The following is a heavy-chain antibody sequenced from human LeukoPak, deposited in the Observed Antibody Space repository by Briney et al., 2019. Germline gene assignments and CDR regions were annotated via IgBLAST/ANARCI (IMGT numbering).Heavy chain of an antibody. Sequence: ASVKVSCKASGYTFTTYGISWVGQAPGQGLEWLGRISVYNGNTNYAQKLQGRVTMTTDTSTSTAYMGLRSLRSDDTAMYYCARMILLLGDVLTVPPRGFDYWGQGTLVTVSS. V-gene: IGHV1-18*01. CDR1: GYTFTTYG. J-gene: IGHJ4*02. CDR3: ARMILLLGDVLTVPPRGFDY. D-gene: IGHD3-9*01. CDR2: ISVYNGNT.